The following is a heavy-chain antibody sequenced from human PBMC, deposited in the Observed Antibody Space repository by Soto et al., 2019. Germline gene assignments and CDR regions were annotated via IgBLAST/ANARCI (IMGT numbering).Heavy chain of an antibody. CDR1: GFTFSTHW. Sequence: GGSLRLSCIASGFTFSTHWMTWVRQAPGKALEWVANIKQDGSEEYYVDSVKGRFTVSRDNAKNSLFLQMNSLRAEDTAVYYCASRPSDRIYYGVFDYWGQGTLVTVSS. CDR3: ASRPSDRIYYGVFDY. CDR2: IKQDGSEE. V-gene: IGHV3-7*03. J-gene: IGHJ4*02. D-gene: IGHD3-22*01.